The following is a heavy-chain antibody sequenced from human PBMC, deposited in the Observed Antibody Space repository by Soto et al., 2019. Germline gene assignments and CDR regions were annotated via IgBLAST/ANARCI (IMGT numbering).Heavy chain of an antibody. Sequence: QVQLVQSGAEVKKPGSSVKVSCKASGGTFSSYAISWVRQAPGQGLEWMGGIIPIFGTANYAQKFQGRVTITADESTSTAYMELSSLRSEDTAVYYCAGDQGRKCTSCKAAAFDIWGQGTMVTVSS. J-gene: IGHJ3*02. CDR2: IIPIFGTA. V-gene: IGHV1-69*01. CDR3: AGDQGRKCTSCKAAAFDI. D-gene: IGHD2-2*01. CDR1: GGTFSSYA.